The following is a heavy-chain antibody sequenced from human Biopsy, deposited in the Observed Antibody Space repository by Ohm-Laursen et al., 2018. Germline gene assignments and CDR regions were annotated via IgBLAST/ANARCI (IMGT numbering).Heavy chain of an antibody. CDR1: GYSVTNDYY. D-gene: IGHD5-12*01. CDR2: IYYDGIT. V-gene: IGHV4-38-2*01. CDR3: ARVAGGYAYYYGMDV. J-gene: IGHJ6*02. Sequence: GTLSLTWAVSGYSVTNDYYWGWIRQPPGKGLEWIGNIYYDGITSYNPSLKSRVAMSVDTSKNQFSLRLTSVTAADTAVYCCARVAGGYAYYYGMDVWGQGTTVIVSS.